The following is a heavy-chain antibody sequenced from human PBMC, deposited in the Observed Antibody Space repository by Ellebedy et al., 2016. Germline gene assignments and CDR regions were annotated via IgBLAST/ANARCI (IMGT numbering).Heavy chain of an antibody. CDR1: GFNVYGNA. Sequence: GGSLRLXXAASGFNVYGNAMTWVRQVPGMGLEWVAYIHGGGNTKYGDSVKDRFTISRDISKNKLYLQLNSLRVEDTAVYYCTTYKTAFDMWGQGTMVTVSS. J-gene: IGHJ3*02. CDR3: TTYKTAFDM. D-gene: IGHD5-24*01. V-gene: IGHV3-53*01. CDR2: IHGGGNT.